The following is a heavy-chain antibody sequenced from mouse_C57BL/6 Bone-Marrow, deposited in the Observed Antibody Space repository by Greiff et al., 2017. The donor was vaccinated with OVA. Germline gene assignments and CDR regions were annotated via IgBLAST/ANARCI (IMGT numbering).Heavy chain of an antibody. J-gene: IGHJ2*01. D-gene: IGHD2-2*01. CDR1: GYTFTSYW. CDR2: IYPGSGST. V-gene: IGHV1-55*01. CDR3: ARTRVTTSYFDY. Sequence: QVQLKQPGAELVKPGASVKMSCKASGYTFTSYWITWVKQRPGQGLEWIGDIYPGSGSTNYNEKFKSKATLTVDTSSSTAYMQLSSLTSEDSAVYYCARTRVTTSYFDYWGQGTTLTVSS.